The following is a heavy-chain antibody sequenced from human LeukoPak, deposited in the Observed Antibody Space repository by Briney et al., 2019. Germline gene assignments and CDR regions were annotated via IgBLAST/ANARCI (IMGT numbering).Heavy chain of an antibody. J-gene: IGHJ4*02. V-gene: IGHV3-7*01. CDR3: AKDISLRVIFGVVPFDY. Sequence: PGGSLRLSCAASGFTISTYWMTWVRQAPGKGLEWVANIKQDGSEKYYVDSVKGRFTISRDNAKNSLYLQMNSLRAEDTAVYYCAKDISLRVIFGVVPFDYWGQGTLVTVSS. D-gene: IGHD3-3*01. CDR2: IKQDGSEK. CDR1: GFTISTYW.